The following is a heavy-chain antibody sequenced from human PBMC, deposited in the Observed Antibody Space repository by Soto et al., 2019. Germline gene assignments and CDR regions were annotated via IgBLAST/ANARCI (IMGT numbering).Heavy chain of an antibody. CDR1: GFTFSTYG. D-gene: IGHD3-22*01. Sequence: GGSLRLSCASSGFTFSTYGMSWVRQAPGKGLEWVSSVSYTGDTTYYADSVKGRFTISRDNSKNTLYLQMNSLRAEDTAVYYCAKVPYYYDSSGYLGYWGQGTLVTVSS. V-gene: IGHV3-23*01. J-gene: IGHJ4*02. CDR2: VSYTGDTT. CDR3: AKVPYYYDSSGYLGY.